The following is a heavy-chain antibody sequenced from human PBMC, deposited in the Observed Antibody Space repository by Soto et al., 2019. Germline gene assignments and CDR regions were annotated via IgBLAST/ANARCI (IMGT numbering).Heavy chain of an antibody. CDR1: GGSFKSGSYS. J-gene: IGHJ4*02. D-gene: IGHD3-3*01. CDR3: ARDFAYFDS. CDR2: VYHTGRT. V-gene: IGHV4-61*01. Sequence: SETLSLTCTVSGGSFKSGSYSWSWIRQPPGKGLEWIGYVYHTGRTSYNPSLKSRVSISMDTSKNQFSLNLDSVTAADTAVYFCARDFAYFDSWGRGTLVTVSS.